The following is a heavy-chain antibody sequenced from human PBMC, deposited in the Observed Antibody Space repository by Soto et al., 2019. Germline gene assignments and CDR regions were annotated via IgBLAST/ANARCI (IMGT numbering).Heavy chain of an antibody. CDR3: SRFPYGGNPGVGY. CDR1: GFTFNSYS. Sequence: PGGSLRLSCAASGFTFNSYSMNWVRQAPWKGLEWVSSISSSSSYIYYADSVKGRFTISRDNAKNSLYLQMNSLRAEDTAVYYCSRFPYGGNPGVGYWGQATLVTVAS. J-gene: IGHJ4*02. CDR2: ISSSSSYI. V-gene: IGHV3-21*01. D-gene: IGHD4-17*01.